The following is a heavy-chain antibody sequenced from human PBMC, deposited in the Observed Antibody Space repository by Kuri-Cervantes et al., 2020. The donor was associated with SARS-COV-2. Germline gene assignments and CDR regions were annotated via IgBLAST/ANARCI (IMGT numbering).Heavy chain of an antibody. CDR3: ARALSSGYCTFDI. CDR2: IYYSGST. CDR1: GGSISSYY. J-gene: IGHJ3*02. V-gene: IGHV4-59*01. D-gene: IGHD3-3*01. Sequence: GSLRLSCTVSGGSISSYYWSWIRQPPGKGLEWIGYIYYSGSTNYNPSLKSRVTISVDTSKNQFSLKLSSVTAADTAVYYCARALSSGYCTFDIWGQGTMVTVSS.